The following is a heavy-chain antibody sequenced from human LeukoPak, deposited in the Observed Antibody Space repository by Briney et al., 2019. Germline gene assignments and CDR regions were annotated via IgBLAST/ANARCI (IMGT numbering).Heavy chain of an antibody. Sequence: GGSLRLSCAASGFTFRDYYMSWIRQAPGKGLEWVSYISSSGSTIYYTDSVKGRSTISRDNAKNSLYLQMNSLTAEDTAVYYCARDYGSGWYVDYWGQGTLVTVSS. CDR3: ARDYGSGWYVDY. V-gene: IGHV3-11*04. CDR1: GFTFRDYY. J-gene: IGHJ4*02. CDR2: ISSSGSTI. D-gene: IGHD6-19*01.